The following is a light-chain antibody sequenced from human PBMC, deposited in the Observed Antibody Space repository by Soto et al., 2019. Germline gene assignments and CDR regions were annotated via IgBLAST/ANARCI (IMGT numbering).Light chain of an antibody. CDR3: LQRSDWPIT. CDR1: QTISTY. J-gene: IGKJ5*01. V-gene: IGKV3-11*01. Sequence: IVLTQSPPTLSLSPWESAALSCRVSQTISTYLAWYQQKPGQAPRLLIYDASTRATGIPARFSGSGSGTDFTLTISYLEPEDFAVYYCLQRSDWPITFGQGTRLEIK. CDR2: DAS.